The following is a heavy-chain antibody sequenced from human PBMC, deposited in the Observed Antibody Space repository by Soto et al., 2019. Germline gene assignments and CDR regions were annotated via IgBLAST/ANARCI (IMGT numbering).Heavy chain of an antibody. CDR3: AKTFGVVIMVFDY. J-gene: IGHJ4*02. D-gene: IGHD3-3*01. Sequence: EVQLLESGGGLVQPGGSLRLSCAASGFTFSSYAMSWVRQAPGKGLEWVSAISGSGGSTYYADSVKGRFTISRDNSKNTLYLQMSSLSAEDTAVYYCAKTFGVVIMVFDYWGQGTLVTVSS. CDR1: GFTFSSYA. V-gene: IGHV3-23*01. CDR2: ISGSGGST.